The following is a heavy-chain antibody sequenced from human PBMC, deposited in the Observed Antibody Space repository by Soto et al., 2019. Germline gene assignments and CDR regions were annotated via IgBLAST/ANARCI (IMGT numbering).Heavy chain of an antibody. V-gene: IGHV1-8*01. J-gene: IGHJ4*02. CDR1: GYSFTAYD. CDR3: ARNRRKTGDFDY. D-gene: IGHD7-27*01. Sequence: QVPLVQSGAEVEKPGASVKVSCQASGYSFTAYDINWMRQATGQGLEWMGWMDPNSGDTGYAQKFQGRVTMTRDTSISTAYMELSSLRSDDTALYYCARNRRKTGDFDYWGQGTLVTVSS. CDR2: MDPNSGDT.